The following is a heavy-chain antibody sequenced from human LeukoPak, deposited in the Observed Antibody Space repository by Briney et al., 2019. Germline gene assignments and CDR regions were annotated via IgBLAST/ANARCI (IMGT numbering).Heavy chain of an antibody. V-gene: IGHV1-18*01. CDR2: ISPYNGNT. Sequence: ASVKVSCKASGYDFINYGISWVRQAPGQGLEWMGWISPYNGNTNYAQKLQGRVTLHTDTHPSTAYMELRNQRESHTDVYYCRRDPYCSNWFDPWGQGTLVTVSS. CDR1: GYDFINYG. J-gene: IGHJ5*02. D-gene: IGHD2-15*01. CDR3: RRDPYCSNWFDP.